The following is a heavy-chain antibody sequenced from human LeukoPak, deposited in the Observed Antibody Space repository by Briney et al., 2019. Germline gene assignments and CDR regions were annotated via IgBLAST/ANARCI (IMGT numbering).Heavy chain of an antibody. Sequence: ASVKVSCKASRGTFSSYAISWVRQAPGQGLEWMGGIIPIFGTANYAQKFQGRVTITADESTSTAYMELSSLRSEDTAVYYCARRGGYYDILTGYWYYYMDVWGKGTTVTVSS. CDR2: IIPIFGTA. J-gene: IGHJ6*03. V-gene: IGHV1-69*13. D-gene: IGHD3-9*01. CDR3: ARRGGYYDILTGYWYYYMDV. CDR1: RGTFSSYA.